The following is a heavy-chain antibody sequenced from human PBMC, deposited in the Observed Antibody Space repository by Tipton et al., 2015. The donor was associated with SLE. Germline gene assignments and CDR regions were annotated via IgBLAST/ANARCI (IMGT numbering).Heavy chain of an antibody. CDR3: AKDPGTSSGYGGYFHH. V-gene: IGHV3-23*03. D-gene: IGHD6-19*01. CDR1: GFTFITDA. Sequence: SLRLSCAASGFTFITDAMSWVRQAPGKGLEWVSVIYSGGSTHYADSVKGRFNISRDDSKSTLYLQMNSLRAEDTAVYYCAKDPGTSSGYGGYFHHWGQGTLVTVSS. CDR2: IYSGGST. J-gene: IGHJ1*01.